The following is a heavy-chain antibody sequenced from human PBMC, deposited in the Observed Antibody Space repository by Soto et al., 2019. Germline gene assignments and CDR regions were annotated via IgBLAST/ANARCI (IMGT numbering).Heavy chain of an antibody. CDR1: GYSFTSYW. CDR2: IYPGDSDT. CDR3: ARLGCTNGVCYTRYYCYYYMDF. Sequence: GESLKISCKGSGYSFTSYWIGWVRQMPEKGLEWMGIIYPGDSDTRYSPSFQGQVTLSADKSISTAYLQWSSLKASDTAMYYCARLGCTNGVCYTRYYCYYYMDFWCKGTSVTVSS. J-gene: IGHJ6*03. D-gene: IGHD2-8*01. V-gene: IGHV5-51*01.